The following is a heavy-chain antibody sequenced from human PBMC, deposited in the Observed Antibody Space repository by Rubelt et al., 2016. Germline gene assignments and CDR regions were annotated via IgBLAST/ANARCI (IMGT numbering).Heavy chain of an antibody. CDR1: GYTFTSYG. CDR2: ISAYNGNE. D-gene: IGHD4-11*01. Sequence: QVQLVQSGAEVKKPGASVKVSCKASGYTFTSYGISWVRQAPGQGLEWMGWISAYNGNENYAQKLQGRVTMTTDTSTSTAYMELRSLRSDDTAVYYCARGARRYSMDPRNAFDIWGQGTMVTVSS. V-gene: IGHV1-18*01. J-gene: IGHJ3*02. CDR3: ARGARRYSMDPRNAFDI.